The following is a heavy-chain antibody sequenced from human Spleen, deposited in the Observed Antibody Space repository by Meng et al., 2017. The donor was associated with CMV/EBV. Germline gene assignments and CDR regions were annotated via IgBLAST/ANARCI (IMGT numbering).Heavy chain of an antibody. CDR2: MNANSAST. J-gene: IGHJ6*02. D-gene: IGHD3-10*01. CDR1: GYTFTSYY. V-gene: IGHV1-8*01. CDR3: ARRRFGEDSYGMDV. Sequence: ASVKVSCKSSGYTFTSYYITWVRQAAGQGFEWMGWMNANSASTDYAQNFQGRVTMTRDSSTSTAYMELSSLRSEDTAVYYCARRRFGEDSYGMDVWGQGTTVTVSS.